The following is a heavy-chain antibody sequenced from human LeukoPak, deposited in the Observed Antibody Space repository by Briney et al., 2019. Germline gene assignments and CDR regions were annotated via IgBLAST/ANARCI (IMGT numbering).Heavy chain of an antibody. CDR3: AKHPPYYYGSGSY. CDR1: GFTFSDYY. V-gene: IGHV3-23*01. J-gene: IGHJ4*02. Sequence: PGRSLRLSCAASGFTFSDYYMSWVRQAPGKGLEWVSAISGSGGSTYYADSVKGRFTISRDNSKNTLYLQMNSLRAEDTAVYYCAKHPPYYYGSGSYWGQGTLVTVSS. CDR2: ISGSGGST. D-gene: IGHD3-10*01.